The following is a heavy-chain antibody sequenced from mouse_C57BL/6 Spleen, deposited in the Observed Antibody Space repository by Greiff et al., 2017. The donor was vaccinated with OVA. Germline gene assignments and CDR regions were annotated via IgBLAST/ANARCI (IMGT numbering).Heavy chain of an antibody. J-gene: IGHJ2*01. CDR2: IDPSDRYT. D-gene: IGHD2-10*01. Sequence: VQLQQPGAELVKPGASVKLSCKASGYTFTSYWMQWVKQRPGQGLEWIGEIDPSDRYTNYNQKFKGKATLTVDTSSSTAYMQLSSLTSEDSAVYYCARTYYGNLYYFDYWGKGTTLTVSS. V-gene: IGHV1-50*01. CDR3: ARTYYGNLYYFDY. CDR1: GYTFTSYW.